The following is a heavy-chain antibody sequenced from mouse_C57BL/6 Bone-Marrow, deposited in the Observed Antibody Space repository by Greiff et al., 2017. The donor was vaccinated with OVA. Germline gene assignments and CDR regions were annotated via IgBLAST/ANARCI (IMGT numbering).Heavy chain of an antibody. V-gene: IGHV1-82*01. CDR2: IYPGDGDT. Sequence: VQGVESGPELVKPGASVKLSCKASGYAFSSSWMNWVKQRPGKGLEWIGRIYPGDGDTNYNGKFKGKATLTADKSSSTAYMKLSSLTSEDSAVYFCASTGVVSYYFDYWGQGTTLTVSS. CDR1: GYAFSSSW. CDR3: ASTGVVSYYFDY. J-gene: IGHJ2*01. D-gene: IGHD1-1*01.